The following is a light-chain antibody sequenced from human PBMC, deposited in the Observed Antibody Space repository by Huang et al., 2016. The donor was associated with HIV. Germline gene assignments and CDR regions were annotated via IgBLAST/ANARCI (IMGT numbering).Light chain of an antibody. CDR3: QQYYNWPPDT. V-gene: IGKV3-15*01. J-gene: IGKJ2*01. Sequence: EIEMTQSPGILSVSAGERATLSCRASQSVSNNLAWYQQKPGQAPRLLIYGASTGATGIPARFSGSGSGTEFTLTISSLQSEDFAVYYCQQYYNWPPDTFGQGTKLEIK. CDR1: QSVSNN. CDR2: GAS.